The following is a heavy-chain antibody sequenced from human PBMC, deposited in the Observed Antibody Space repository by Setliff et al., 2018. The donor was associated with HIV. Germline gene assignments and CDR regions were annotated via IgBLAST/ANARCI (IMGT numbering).Heavy chain of an antibody. CDR1: GGSFSGYY. V-gene: IGHV4-34*01. J-gene: IGHJ3*01. D-gene: IGHD6-13*01. Sequence: SETLSLTCAVYGGSFSGYYWSWIRQPPGKGLEWIGKINHGGSTNYNPSLKSRVTISIDTSKNQFSLKLSSVTAADTAVYYCASDYSSRHDAFELWGQGTVVTVSS. CDR2: INHGGST. CDR3: ASDYSSRHDAFEL.